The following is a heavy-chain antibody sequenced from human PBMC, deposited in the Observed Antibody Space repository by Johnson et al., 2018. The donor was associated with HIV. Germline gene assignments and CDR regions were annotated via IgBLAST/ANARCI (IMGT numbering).Heavy chain of an antibody. Sequence: VQLVESGGGVVQPGRSLRLSRAASGFTFSSYAMHWVRQGPGRGLEWVSLIRDGGLTFYADSVKGRFTISRDTSTNSLYLEMNSLRAGDTAVYYCARVTNDAFDIWGQGTMVTVSS. CDR1: GFTFSSYA. CDR2: IRDGGLT. V-gene: IGHV3-43*02. CDR3: ARVTNDAFDI. J-gene: IGHJ3*02.